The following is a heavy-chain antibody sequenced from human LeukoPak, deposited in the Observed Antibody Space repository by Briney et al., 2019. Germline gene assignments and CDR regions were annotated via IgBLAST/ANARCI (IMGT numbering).Heavy chain of an antibody. CDR2: INPNSGGT. CDR3: ARGLRGSPAFDY. J-gene: IGHJ4*02. Sequence: ASVKVSCKASGYTFTGYSMHWVRQAPGQGLEWMGWINPNSGGTNYAQKFQGRVTMTRNTSINTAYMELSRLRSDDTAVYYCARGLRGSPAFDYWGQGTLVTVSS. CDR1: GYTFTGYS. D-gene: IGHD2-2*01. V-gene: IGHV1-2*02.